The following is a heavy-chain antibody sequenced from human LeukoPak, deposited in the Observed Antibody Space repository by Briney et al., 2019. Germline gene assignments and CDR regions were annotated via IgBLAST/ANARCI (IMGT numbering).Heavy chain of an antibody. J-gene: IGHJ4*02. CDR1: GYTFTGYY. CDR3: AKVGPSSSWPFDY. V-gene: IGHV1-2*02. Sequence: ASVKVSCKASGYTFTGYYMHWVRQAPGQGLEWMGWINPNSGGTNYAQKFQGRVTMTRDTSISTAYMELSRLRSDDTAVYYCAKVGPSSSWPFDYWGQGTLVTVSS. CDR2: INPNSGGT. D-gene: IGHD6-13*01.